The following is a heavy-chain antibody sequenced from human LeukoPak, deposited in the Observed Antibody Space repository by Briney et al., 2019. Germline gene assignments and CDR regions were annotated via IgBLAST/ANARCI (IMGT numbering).Heavy chain of an antibody. CDR3: AKDLGIYYDVHRGLDY. D-gene: IGHD3-16*01. J-gene: IGHJ4*02. V-gene: IGHV3-23*01. CDR2: ISGSGTST. CDR1: GFTFSSYA. Sequence: PGGSLRLSCAVSGFTFSSYALSWVRQAPGRGLEWVSAISGSGTSTYYADSVKGRFTISRDNSKNTLYLHMNSLRADDTALYYCAKDLGIYYDVHRGLDYWGQGTLVTVSS.